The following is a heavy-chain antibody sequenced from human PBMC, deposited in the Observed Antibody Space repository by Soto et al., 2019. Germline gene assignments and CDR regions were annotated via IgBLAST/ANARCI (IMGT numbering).Heavy chain of an antibody. CDR3: ARDQGITTFGVYSMYYYGMDV. CDR2: INPDNGNT. J-gene: IGHJ6*02. V-gene: IGHV1-18*01. D-gene: IGHD3-3*01. Sequence: QVQLVQSGAEVKKPGASVKVSCKASGYTFTRSGISWVRQAPGQGLEWLGWINPDNGNTNYAQHLQGRVSLTTGTSTTTAYMDLRSLRSDDTAVYYCARDQGITTFGVYSMYYYGMDVWGQGTTVTVSS. CDR1: GYTFTRSG.